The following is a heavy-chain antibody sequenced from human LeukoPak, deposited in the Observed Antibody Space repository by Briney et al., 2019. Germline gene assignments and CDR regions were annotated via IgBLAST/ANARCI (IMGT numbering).Heavy chain of an antibody. J-gene: IGHJ6*03. CDR1: GGSISSSSYY. CDR2: IYYSGST. Sequence: SETLSFTCTVSGGSISSSSYYWGWIRQPPGKGLEWIGSIYYSGSTYYNPSLKSRVTISVDTSKNQFSLKLSSVTAADTAVYCCAIPPPAAGYYYYYYMDVWGKGTTVTVSS. D-gene: IGHD6-13*01. V-gene: IGHV4-39*01. CDR3: AIPPPAAGYYYYYYMDV.